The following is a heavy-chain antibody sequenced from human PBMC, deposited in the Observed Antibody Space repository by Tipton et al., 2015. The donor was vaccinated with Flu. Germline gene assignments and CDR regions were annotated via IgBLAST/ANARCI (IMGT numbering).Heavy chain of an antibody. J-gene: IGHJ4*02. V-gene: IGHV4-38-2*01. Sequence: GLVKPSETLSLTCDVSGSSMSSDFFWGWIRQPPGKGPEWIGSVHHRGTTYFNPSLRSRVAISMDTTRNQFSLSVSSVTAADTAIYFCARPGGIGWFFFDYWGQGMLVTVSS. CDR3: ARPGGIGWFFFDY. D-gene: IGHD6-19*01. CDR1: GSSMSSDFF. CDR2: VHHRGTT.